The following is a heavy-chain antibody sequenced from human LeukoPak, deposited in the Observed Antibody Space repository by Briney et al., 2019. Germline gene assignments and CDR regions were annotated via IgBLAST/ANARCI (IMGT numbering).Heavy chain of an antibody. V-gene: IGHV4-61*01. CDR2: IYYSGST. CDR1: GGSVSSGSYY. Sequence: SETLSLTCTVSGGSVSSGSYYWSWIRQPPGKGLEWIGYIYYSGSTNYNPSLKSRATIAADTSKNQFSLKLSSVTAADTAVYYCARAPHYYGSGYYFDYWGQGTLVTVSS. J-gene: IGHJ4*02. CDR3: ARAPHYYGSGYYFDY. D-gene: IGHD3-10*01.